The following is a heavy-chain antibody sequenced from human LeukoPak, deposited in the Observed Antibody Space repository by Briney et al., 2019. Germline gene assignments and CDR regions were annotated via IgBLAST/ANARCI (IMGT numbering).Heavy chain of an antibody. V-gene: IGHV3-21*01. CDR2: ISSSSSYI. Sequence: PGGSLRLSCAASGFTFSSYSMNWVRQAPGKGLEWVSSISSSSSYIYYADSVKGRFTISRDNAKNSLYLQMNSLRAEDTAVYYCARDLGRPYGSGNPRDYWGQGTLVTVSS. D-gene: IGHD3-10*01. CDR1: GFTFSSYS. J-gene: IGHJ4*02. CDR3: ARDLGRPYGSGNPRDY.